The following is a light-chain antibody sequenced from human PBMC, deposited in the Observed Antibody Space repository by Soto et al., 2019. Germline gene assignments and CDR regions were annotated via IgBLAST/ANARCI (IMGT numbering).Light chain of an antibody. CDR1: QSLVYSDGNIY. CDR3: VQGTHWLWT. CDR2: MVS. Sequence: DVVMTQSPLSLPVTLGQPASISCRSSQSLVYSDGNIYLNWFHQRPGQSPRRLIYMVSNRDSGVPDRFSGSGAGTDFTLKISRVEAEDVGFYYCVQGTHWLWTFGQGTRVEI. J-gene: IGKJ1*01. V-gene: IGKV2-30*01.